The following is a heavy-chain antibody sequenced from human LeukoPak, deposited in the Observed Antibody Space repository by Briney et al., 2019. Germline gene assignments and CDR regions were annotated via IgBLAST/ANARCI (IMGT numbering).Heavy chain of an antibody. D-gene: IGHD5-24*01. J-gene: IGHJ4*02. Sequence: PGGSLRLSCAASGFTSSSYSMNWVRQAPGKGLEWVSSITSSSSYIYYADSVKGRFTISRDNAKNSLYLQMNSLRAEDTAVYYCARDQMARVGYSYLYDFDYWGQGTLSPSPQ. CDR2: ITSSSSYI. V-gene: IGHV3-21*01. CDR1: GFTSSSYS. CDR3: ARDQMARVGYSYLYDFDY.